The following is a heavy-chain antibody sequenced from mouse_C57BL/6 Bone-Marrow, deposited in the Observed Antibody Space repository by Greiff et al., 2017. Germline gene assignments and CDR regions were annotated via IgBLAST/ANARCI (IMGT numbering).Heavy chain of an antibody. V-gene: IGHV1-81*01. CDR2: IYPRSGNT. CDR3: ERIPIYYYGSAWFAY. J-gene: IGHJ3*01. D-gene: IGHD1-1*01. CDR1: GYTFTSYG. Sequence: QVQLKESGAELARPGASVKLSCKASGYTFTSYGISWVKQRTGQGLEWIGEIYPRSGNTYYNEKFKGKATLTADKSSSTAYMELRSLTSEDSSVYFCERIPIYYYGSAWFAYWGQGTLVTVSA.